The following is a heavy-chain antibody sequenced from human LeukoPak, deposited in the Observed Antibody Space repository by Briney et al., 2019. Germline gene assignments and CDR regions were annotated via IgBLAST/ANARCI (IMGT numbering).Heavy chain of an antibody. Sequence: PGGSLRLSCAASGSTFGDYYMTWIRQAPGRGLEWVSYISGVYDNIYYGDSVKGRFTISRDNAKNSVYLQMSSLRADDTAVYYCARGGAHGMDVWGQGTTVTVSS. J-gene: IGHJ6*02. CDR2: ISGVYDNI. CDR1: GSTFGDYY. CDR3: ARGGAHGMDV. D-gene: IGHD1-26*01. V-gene: IGHV3-11*01.